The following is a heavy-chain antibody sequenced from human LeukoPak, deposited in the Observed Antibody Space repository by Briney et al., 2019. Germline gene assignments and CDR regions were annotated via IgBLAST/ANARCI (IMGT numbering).Heavy chain of an antibody. D-gene: IGHD1-7*01. CDR1: GYSSTSYW. Sequence: PGESLKISCKGSGYSSTSYWIGWVRQMPGKGLEWMGIIYPGDSDTRYSPSSQGQVTISADKSISTAYLQWSSLKASDTAMYYCARGPITGTTGVDYWGQGTLVTVSS. V-gene: IGHV5-51*03. CDR2: IYPGDSDT. J-gene: IGHJ4*02. CDR3: ARGPITGTTGVDY.